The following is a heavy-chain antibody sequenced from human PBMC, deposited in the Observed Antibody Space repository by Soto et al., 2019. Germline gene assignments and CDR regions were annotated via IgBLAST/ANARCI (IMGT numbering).Heavy chain of an antibody. J-gene: IGHJ6*03. V-gene: IGHV4-39*01. CDR3: ARRNYYYYYLDV. CDR2: IHYSGTT. CDR1: GGSVRSSNDY. Sequence: SETLSLTCTVSGGSVRSSNDYWDWIRQPPGKGLEWIGTIHYSGTTNYNPSLKSRITMSVDTSKNQFSLKLSSVTAADTAVYYCARRNYYYYYLDVWGKGTTVTVSS.